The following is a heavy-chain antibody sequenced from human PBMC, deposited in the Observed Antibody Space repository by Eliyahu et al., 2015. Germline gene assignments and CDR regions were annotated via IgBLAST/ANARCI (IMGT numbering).Heavy chain of an antibody. CDR1: GDTPGNAV. CDR2: LIPLFGEP. J-gene: IGHJ4*02. CDR3: ATSAGFWSQFDY. Sequence: QVQLLQSGAEVKEPGSSVTVSCKASGDTPGNAVFSWVRQAPGQGFEWMGGLIPLFGEPQFAQKFRGRVSITIDRSTNTHYMELSRLTSEDTATYYCATSAGFWSQFDYWGQGTLVTVST. V-gene: IGHV1-69*06. D-gene: IGHD3-3*01.